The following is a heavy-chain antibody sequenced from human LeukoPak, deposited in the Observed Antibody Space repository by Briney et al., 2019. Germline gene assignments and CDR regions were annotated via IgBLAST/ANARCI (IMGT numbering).Heavy chain of an antibody. CDR1: GFTFSSYS. CDR3: ARETDFWSGYLSTGWYYYYMDV. Sequence: PGGSLRLSCAASGFTFSSYSMNWVRQAPGKGLEWVSSISSSSSYIYYADSVKGRFTISRDNAKNSLYLQMNSLRAEDTAVYYCARETDFWSGYLSTGWYYYYMDVWGKGTTVTVSS. D-gene: IGHD3-3*01. J-gene: IGHJ6*03. V-gene: IGHV3-21*01. CDR2: ISSSSSYI.